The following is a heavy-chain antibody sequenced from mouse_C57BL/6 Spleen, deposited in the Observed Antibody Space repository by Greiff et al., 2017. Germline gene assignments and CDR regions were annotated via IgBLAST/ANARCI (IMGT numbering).Heavy chain of an antibody. CDR3: ALISDGNYFDY. Sequence: VQLQQSVAELVRPGASVKLSCTASGFNIKNTYMHWVKQRPEQGLEWIGRIDPANGNSKSAPTFPGKATITVDTSSTTAYLQLSSLTSEDTAIYYCALISDGNYFDYWGQGTTLTVSS. CDR1: GFNIKNTY. D-gene: IGHD2-1*01. J-gene: IGHJ2*01. CDR2: IDPANGNS. V-gene: IGHV14-3*01.